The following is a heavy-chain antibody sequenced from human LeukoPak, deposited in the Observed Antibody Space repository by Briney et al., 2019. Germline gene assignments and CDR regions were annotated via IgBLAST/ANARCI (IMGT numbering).Heavy chain of an antibody. CDR1: GGSISSHY. CDR2: IYYSGGT. V-gene: IGHV4-59*11. D-gene: IGHD6-6*01. CDR3: ARVAARPGWYYYYMDV. J-gene: IGHJ6*03. Sequence: SETLSLTCSVSGGSISSHYWSWIRQPPGKGLEWIGYIYYSGGTNYNPSLKSRVTISVDTSKNQFSLKLSSVTAADTAVYYCARVAARPGWYYYYMDVWGKGTTVTVSS.